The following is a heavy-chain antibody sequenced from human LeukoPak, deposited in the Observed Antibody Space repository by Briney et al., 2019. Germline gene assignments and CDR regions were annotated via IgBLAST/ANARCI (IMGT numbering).Heavy chain of an antibody. D-gene: IGHD6-13*01. CDR2: INSDGSNT. CDR1: GFTFSNYW. Sequence: GGSLRLSCAASGFTFSNYWMHWVRQAPGKGLVWVSRINSDGSNTSYADSVKGRFTISRDNAKNSLYLQMNSLRAEDTAVYYCARGGSSWLYYFDYWGQGTLVTVSS. J-gene: IGHJ4*02. CDR3: ARGGSSWLYYFDY. V-gene: IGHV3-74*01.